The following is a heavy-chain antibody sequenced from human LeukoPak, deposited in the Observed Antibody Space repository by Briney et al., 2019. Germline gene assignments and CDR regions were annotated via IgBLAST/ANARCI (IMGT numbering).Heavy chain of an antibody. CDR1: GYAFTSHG. J-gene: IGHJ4*02. D-gene: IGHD2-2*01. CDR3: ARGYCSSTSCYGFFDY. Sequence: ASVKVSCKASGYAFTSHGISWVRQAPGQGLEWMGWINPNSGGTNYAQKFQGRVTMTRDTSISTAYMELSRLRSDDTAVYYCARGYCSSTSCYGFFDYWGQGTLVTVSS. CDR2: INPNSGGT. V-gene: IGHV1-2*02.